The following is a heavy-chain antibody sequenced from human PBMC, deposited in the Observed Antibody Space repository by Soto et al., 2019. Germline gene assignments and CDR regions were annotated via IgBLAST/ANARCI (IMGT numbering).Heavy chain of an antibody. CDR3: AREYYGLLTGYYTDY. V-gene: IGHV3-74*01. Sequence: EVQLVESGGDLVQRGGSLRLSCAASGFPFSSYWMHWVRHTPGKGLDWVARISGDGVTTYYADYVTGRFTVSRGNATNTLSLKISGLRAEDTAVYYCAREYYGLLTGYYTDYWGQGTLVSVSS. J-gene: IGHJ4*02. D-gene: IGHD3-9*01. CDR2: ISGDGVTT. CDR1: GFPFSSYW.